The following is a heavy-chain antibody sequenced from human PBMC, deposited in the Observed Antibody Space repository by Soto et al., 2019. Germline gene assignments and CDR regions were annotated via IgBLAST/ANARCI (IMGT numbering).Heavy chain of an antibody. CDR2: IIPVFGIV. V-gene: IGHV1-69*01. CDR1: GGTPSNSA. Sequence: QVQLVQSGAEVKKPGSSVRVSCKASGGTPSNSAFSWVRQAPGQGLEWMGGIIPVFGIVKYAQNLEGRVTITADESTNTAYMELSSLRYDDRAVYYCAGGRIVVFGSRAYYGMDVWGQGTTVTVSS. J-gene: IGHJ6*02. CDR3: AGGRIVVFGSRAYYGMDV. D-gene: IGHD6-19*01.